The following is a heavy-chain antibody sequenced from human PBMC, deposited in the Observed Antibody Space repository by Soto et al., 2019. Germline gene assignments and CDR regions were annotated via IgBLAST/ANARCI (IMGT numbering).Heavy chain of an antibody. CDR1: EFTVSTSY. D-gene: IGHD2-15*01. J-gene: IGHJ6*02. Sequence: GGSLRLSCAASEFTVSTSYMSWVRQAPGKGLEWVSIIYSGGNTDYADFVKGRFTISRDNSKNTLYLEMNSLRAEDTAVYYCARDSVAGGYYYYYGLDVWGQGSTVTVSS. CDR3: ARDSVAGGYYYYYGLDV. V-gene: IGHV3-53*01. CDR2: IYSGGNT.